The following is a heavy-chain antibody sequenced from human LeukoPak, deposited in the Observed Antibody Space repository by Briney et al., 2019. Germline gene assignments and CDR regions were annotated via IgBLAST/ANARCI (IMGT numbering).Heavy chain of an antibody. D-gene: IGHD2-21*02. Sequence: GGSLRLSCAASGFTVSSNYMSWVRQAPGKGLEWVSVIYSGGSTYYADSVKGRSTISRDNSKNTLYLQMNSLRAEDTAVYYCARDLGVFYCGGDCLGFDYWGQGTLVTVSS. V-gene: IGHV3-53*01. J-gene: IGHJ4*02. CDR3: ARDLGVFYCGGDCLGFDY. CDR1: GFTVSSNY. CDR2: IYSGGST.